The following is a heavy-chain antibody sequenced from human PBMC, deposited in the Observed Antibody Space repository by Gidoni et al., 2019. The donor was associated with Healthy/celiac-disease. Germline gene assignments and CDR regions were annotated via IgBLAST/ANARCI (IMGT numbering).Heavy chain of an antibody. CDR1: GFTFDDYA. V-gene: IGHV3-9*01. CDR2: ISWNSGSI. Sequence: EVQLVESGGGLVQPGRSLRLSCAASGFTFDDYAMHWVRQAPGKGLEWVSGISWNSGSIGYADSVKGRFTSSRDNAKNSLYLQMNSLRAEDTALYYCAKDIGPYYGMDVWGQGTTVTVSS. J-gene: IGHJ6*02. CDR3: AKDIGPYYGMDV.